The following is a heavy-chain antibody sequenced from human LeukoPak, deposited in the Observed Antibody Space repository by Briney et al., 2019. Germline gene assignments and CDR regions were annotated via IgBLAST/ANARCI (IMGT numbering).Heavy chain of an antibody. CDR3: ARVSGSLPPFDY. J-gene: IGHJ4*02. CDR2: INPSGGST. CDR1: GYTFTSYY. Sequence: ASVKVSCKASGYTFTSYYMHWLRQAPGQGLEWMGIINPSGGSTSYAQKFQGRVTMIRDTSTSTVYMELSSLRSEDTAVYYCARVSGSLPPFDYWGQGTLVTVSS. V-gene: IGHV1-46*01. D-gene: IGHD1-26*01.